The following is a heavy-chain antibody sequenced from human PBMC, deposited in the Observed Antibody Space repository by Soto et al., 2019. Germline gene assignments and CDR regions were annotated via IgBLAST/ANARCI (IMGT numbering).Heavy chain of an antibody. D-gene: IGHD2-2*01. CDR2: IIPILGIA. Sequence: QVQLVQSGAEVKKPVSSVKVSCKASVGTFSSYTISWVRQAPGQGLEWMGRIIPILGIANYAQKFQGRVTITADKSTSTAYMELSSLRSEDTAVYYCARDCSSTSCYAYPWGQGTLVTVSS. CDR3: ARDCSSTSCYAYP. V-gene: IGHV1-69*08. CDR1: VGTFSSYT. J-gene: IGHJ5*02.